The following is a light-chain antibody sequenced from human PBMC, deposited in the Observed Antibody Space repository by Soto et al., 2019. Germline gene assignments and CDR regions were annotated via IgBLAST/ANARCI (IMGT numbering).Light chain of an antibody. J-gene: IGKJ1*01. CDR2: DTS. CDR3: QKYNNWPET. Sequence: VMTQSPVTLSVSPGDRATLSCRASQNIGNNLAWYQQKPGQAPRLLIYDTSIRATGIPARFSGSGSGTEFTLTISSLQSEDFAVYFCQKYNNWPETFGQGTKVEIK. V-gene: IGKV3-15*01. CDR1: QNIGNN.